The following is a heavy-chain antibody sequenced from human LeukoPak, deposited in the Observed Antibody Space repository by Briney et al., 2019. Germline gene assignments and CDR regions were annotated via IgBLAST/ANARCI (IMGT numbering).Heavy chain of an antibody. CDR3: AKDRRLRLGELSSYFDY. D-gene: IGHD3-16*02. Sequence: GGSLRLSCAASGFTFSSYGMHWVRQAPGKGLEWVAFIRYDGSNKYYADSVKGRFTISRDNSKNTLYLQMNSLRAEDTAVYYCAKDRRLRLGELSSYFDYWGQGTLVTVSS. V-gene: IGHV3-30*02. CDR2: IRYDGSNK. J-gene: IGHJ4*02. CDR1: GFTFSSYG.